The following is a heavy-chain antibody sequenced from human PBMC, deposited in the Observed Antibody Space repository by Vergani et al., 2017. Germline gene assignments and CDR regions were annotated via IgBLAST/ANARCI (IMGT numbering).Heavy chain of an antibody. CDR3: ARALGSSSWPPLGDAFDI. V-gene: IGHV3-21*01. CDR2: ISSSSKYI. CDR1: GFTFSSYS. Sequence: VQLVESGGGVVQPGGSLRLSCAASGFTFSSYSMNWVRQAPGKGLEWVSSISSSSKYIYYADSVKGRFTISRDNAKNSLYLQMNSLRAEDTAVYYCARALGSSSWPPLGDAFDIWGQGTMVTVSS. J-gene: IGHJ3*02. D-gene: IGHD6-13*01.